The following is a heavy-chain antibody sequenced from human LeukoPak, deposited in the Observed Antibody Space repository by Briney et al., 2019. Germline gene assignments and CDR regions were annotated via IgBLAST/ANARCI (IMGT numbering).Heavy chain of an antibody. CDR3: AKDTWLGELSPGYFDY. V-gene: IGHV3-9*01. D-gene: IGHD3-10*01. Sequence: GRSLRLSCAASGFTFDDYAMHWVRQAPGKGLEWVSGISWNSGSIGYADSVKGRFTISRDNAKNSLYLQMNSLRAEDTALYYCAKDTWLGELSPGYFDYWGQGTLVTVSS. J-gene: IGHJ4*02. CDR1: GFTFDDYA. CDR2: ISWNSGSI.